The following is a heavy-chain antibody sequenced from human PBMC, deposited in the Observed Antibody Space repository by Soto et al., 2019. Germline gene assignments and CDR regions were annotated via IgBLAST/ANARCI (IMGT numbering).Heavy chain of an antibody. CDR1: GYTFTSYG. CDR3: ARGPRVTAAAGPAGILIDY. V-gene: IGHV1-18*01. J-gene: IGHJ4*02. CDR2: ISAYNGNT. Sequence: GASVKVSCKASGYTFTSYGISWVRQAPGQGLEWMGWISAYNGNTNYAQKLQGRVTMTTDTSTSTAYMELRSLRSDDTAVYYCARGPRVTAAAGPAGILIDYWGQGTLVTVSS. D-gene: IGHD6-13*01.